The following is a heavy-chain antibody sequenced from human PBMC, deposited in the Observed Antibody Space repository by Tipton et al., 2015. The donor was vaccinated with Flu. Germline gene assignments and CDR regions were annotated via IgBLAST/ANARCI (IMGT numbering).Heavy chain of an antibody. D-gene: IGHD6-19*01. CDR3: ASGQWPHYFDS. V-gene: IGHV5-51*03. CDR1: GHTFTRSW. Sequence: QLVQSGPEVKKPGESLKISCQGSGHTFTRSWIGWVRRLPGKGLEWMGIIFPDDSDTRYSPSFQGQVTISADKSITTAYLQWGGLKASDSAIYYCASGQWPHYFDSWGQGTLLTVSS. J-gene: IGHJ4*02. CDR2: IFPDDSDT.